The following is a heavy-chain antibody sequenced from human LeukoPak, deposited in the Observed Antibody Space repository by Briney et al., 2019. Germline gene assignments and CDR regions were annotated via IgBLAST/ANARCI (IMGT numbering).Heavy chain of an antibody. CDR1: GYTFTGYY. J-gene: IGHJ4*02. CDR2: INPKSGDT. V-gene: IGHV1-2*02. D-gene: IGHD6-19*01. CDR3: AREISSGWSDY. Sequence: GASVKVSCKASGYTFTGYYMHWVRQAPGRGLEWMGWINPKSGDTNYAQKFQGRVTMTRDTSISTAYMELSGLRSDDTAVYYCAREISSGWSDYWGQGTLVTVSS.